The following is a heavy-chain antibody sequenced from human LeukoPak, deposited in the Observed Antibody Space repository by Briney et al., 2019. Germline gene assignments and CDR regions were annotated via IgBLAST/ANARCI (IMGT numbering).Heavy chain of an antibody. Sequence: SETLSLTCTVSGGSISSGDYYWSWIRQPPGKGLEWIGYIYYSGSTYYNPSLKSRVTISVDTSKNQFSLKLSSVTAADTAVYYCARDRIQDRLWFGESDWGQGTLVTVSS. CDR2: IYYSGST. D-gene: IGHD3-10*01. J-gene: IGHJ4*02. CDR3: ARDRIQDRLWFGESD. V-gene: IGHV4-30-4*01. CDR1: GGSISSGDYY.